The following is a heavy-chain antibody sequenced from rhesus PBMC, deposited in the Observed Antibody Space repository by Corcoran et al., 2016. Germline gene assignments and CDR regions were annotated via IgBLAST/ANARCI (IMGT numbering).Heavy chain of an antibody. CDR1: GGSISSYY. V-gene: IGHV4S11*01. D-gene: IGHD2-15*01. CDR3: ARLYHTYGDAFDF. Sequence: QVQLQESGPGLVKPLETLSLTCAVSGGSISSYYWSWIRQPPGKRLEYIGYMHGNGVTTNYHPSLRSRVNRSVDTSKSQFALKRSAVTAADTAVYYCARLYHTYGDAFDFWGQGLRVTVSS. J-gene: IGHJ3*01. CDR2: MHGNGVTT.